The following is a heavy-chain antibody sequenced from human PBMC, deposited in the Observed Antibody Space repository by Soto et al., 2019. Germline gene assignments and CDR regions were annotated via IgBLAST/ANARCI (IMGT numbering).Heavy chain of an antibody. J-gene: IGHJ4*02. D-gene: IGHD2-21*02. Sequence: QVQLVESGGGVVQPGRSLRLSCAASGFTFSSYGMHWVRQAPGKGLEWVAVISYDGSNKYYADSVKGRFTISRDNSKNTLYLQMNSQRAEDTAVYYCANDGGGDHYFDYWGQGTLVTVAS. CDR2: ISYDGSNK. CDR1: GFTFSSYG. V-gene: IGHV3-30*18. CDR3: ANDGGGDHYFDY.